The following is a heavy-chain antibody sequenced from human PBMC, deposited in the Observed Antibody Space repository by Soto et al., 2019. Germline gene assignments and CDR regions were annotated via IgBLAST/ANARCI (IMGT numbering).Heavy chain of an antibody. J-gene: IGHJ3*02. V-gene: IGHV3-53*01. CDR1: GFTVSSIY. D-gene: IGHD6-13*01. CDR2: IYSGGST. Sequence: SCAASGFTVSSIYMSWVRQAPGKGLEWVSVIYSGGSTYYADSVKGRFTISRDNSKNTLYLQMNSLRAEDTAVYYCARDPRGIAAAGTLVDAFDIWGQGTMVTVSS. CDR3: ARDPRGIAAAGTLVDAFDI.